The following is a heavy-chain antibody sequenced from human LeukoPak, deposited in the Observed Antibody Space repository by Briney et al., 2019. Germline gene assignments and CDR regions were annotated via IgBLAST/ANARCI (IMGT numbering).Heavy chain of an antibody. D-gene: IGHD3-9*01. Sequence: ASVKVSCKASGYTFTSYGISWVRQAPGQGLGWMGWISAYNGNTNYAQKLQGRVTMTTDTSTSTAYMELRSLRSDDTAVYYCVRGGYDILTGLRSFDYWGQGTLVTVSS. J-gene: IGHJ4*02. CDR2: ISAYNGNT. V-gene: IGHV1-18*01. CDR3: VRGGYDILTGLRSFDY. CDR1: GYTFTSYG.